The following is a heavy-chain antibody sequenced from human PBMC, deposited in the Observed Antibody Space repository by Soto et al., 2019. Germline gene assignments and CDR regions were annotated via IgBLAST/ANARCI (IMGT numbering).Heavy chain of an antibody. Sequence: EAQLLESGGGLVQPGGSLRLSCAASGFPFNNYAMSWVRQAPGKGLEWVSAIRGSDESTYYAQSVKGRFTISRDNSKNTLNLQMNSLRAEDTAVYYCAKSRSVEDGVDIWGQGTMVTVSS. V-gene: IGHV3-23*01. CDR3: AKSRSVEDGVDI. CDR2: IRGSDEST. J-gene: IGHJ3*02. CDR1: GFPFNNYA.